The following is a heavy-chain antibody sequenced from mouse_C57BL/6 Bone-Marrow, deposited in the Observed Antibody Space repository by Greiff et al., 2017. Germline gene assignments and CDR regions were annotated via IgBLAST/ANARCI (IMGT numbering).Heavy chain of an antibody. D-gene: IGHD1-1*01. CDR3: ARSPYYYGSSSFAY. CDR2: INPYNGGT. Sequence: VQLQQSGPVLVKPGASVKMSCKASGYTFTDYYMNWVKQSHGKSLEWIGVINPYNGGTSYNQKFKGKAKLTVDKSSSTAYMELNSLTSEDSAVYYCARSPYYYGSSSFAYWGQGTLVTVSA. V-gene: IGHV1-19*01. J-gene: IGHJ3*01. CDR1: GYTFTDYY.